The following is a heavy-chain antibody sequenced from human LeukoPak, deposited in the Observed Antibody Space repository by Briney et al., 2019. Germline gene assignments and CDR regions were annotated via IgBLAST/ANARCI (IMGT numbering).Heavy chain of an antibody. CDR2: IYYSGST. CDR1: GGSVSSGSHY. D-gene: IGHD5-18*01. CDR3: ARGRGYSYVN. J-gene: IGHJ4*02. V-gene: IGHV4-61*01. Sequence: SETLSLTCTVSGGSVSSGSHYWSWIRQPPGKGLEWIGYIYYSGSTNYNPSLKSRVTISVDTSKNQFSLKLSSVTAADTAVYYCARGRGYSYVNWGQGTLVTVSS.